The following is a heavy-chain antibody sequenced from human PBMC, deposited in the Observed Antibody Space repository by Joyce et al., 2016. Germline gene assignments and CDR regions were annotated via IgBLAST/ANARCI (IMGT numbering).Heavy chain of an antibody. Sequence: EVQLVESGGGLVQPGGSLRFSCAASGFTFSTSWMSWVRQAPGKGLELVANIKQDGRERYYLDSVEGRFTLSRDNAKKSLYLQMNSLRAEDTAVYYCAREAEAAGFQYWGQGILVTVS. CDR3: AREAEAAGFQY. J-gene: IGHJ4*02. CDR2: IKQDGRER. CDR1: GFTFSTSW. V-gene: IGHV3-7*03. D-gene: IGHD6-13*01.